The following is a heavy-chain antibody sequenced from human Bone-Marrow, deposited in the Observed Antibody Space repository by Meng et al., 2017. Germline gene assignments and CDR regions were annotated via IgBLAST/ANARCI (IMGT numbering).Heavy chain of an antibody. V-gene: IGHV1-2*02. CDR1: GYTFTGYY. CDR2: INPNSGGT. J-gene: IGHJ4*02. CDR3: ARTRRFGGVVPAAMDY. D-gene: IGHD2-2*01. Sequence: ASVKVSCKASGYTFTGYYMHWVRQAPGQGLEWMGWINPNSGGTNYAQKFQGRVTMTRDTSISTAYMELSRLRSDDTAVYYCARTRRFGGVVPAAMDYWGQGTLVTVSS.